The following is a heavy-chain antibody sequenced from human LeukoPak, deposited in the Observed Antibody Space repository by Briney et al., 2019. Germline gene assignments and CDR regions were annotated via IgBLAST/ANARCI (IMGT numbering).Heavy chain of an antibody. CDR1: GFTFSSYG. J-gene: IGHJ3*02. D-gene: IGHD1-26*01. Sequence: GGSLRLSCAASGFTFSSYGMHWVRQAPGKGLEWVAVIWYDGSNKYYADSVKGRFTISRDNSKNTLYLQMNSLRAEDTAVYYCVRDGGLYSGSYSTDDAFDIWGQGTMVTVSS. V-gene: IGHV3-33*01. CDR2: IWYDGSNK. CDR3: VRDGGLYSGSYSTDDAFDI.